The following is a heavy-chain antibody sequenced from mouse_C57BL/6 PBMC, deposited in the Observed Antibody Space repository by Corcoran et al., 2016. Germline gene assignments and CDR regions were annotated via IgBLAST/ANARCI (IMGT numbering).Heavy chain of an antibody. CDR3: ARGSDSSWFAY. Sequence: QVILKESGPGVLQSSQTLSLTCSYSGFSLSTSGMGVSWIRQPSGKGLEWLAHIYWDDDKRYNPSLKSRLTISKDTSRNQVFLKITSVDTADTATYYCARGSDSSWFAYWGQGPLVTVSA. CDR2: IYWDDDK. D-gene: IGHD2-12*01. V-gene: IGHV8-12*01. J-gene: IGHJ3*01. CDR1: GFSLSTSGMG.